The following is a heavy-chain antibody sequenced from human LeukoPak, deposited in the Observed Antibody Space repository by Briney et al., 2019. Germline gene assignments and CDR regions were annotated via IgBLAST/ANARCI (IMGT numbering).Heavy chain of an antibody. CDR3: AREYCSGGSCYSRGRYFDL. CDR1: GYTLTELS. J-gene: IGHJ2*01. D-gene: IGHD2-15*01. Sequence: ASVKVSCKVSGYTLTELSMHWVRQAPGKGLEWMGGFDPEDGETIYAQKFQGRVTMTEDTSTDTAYMELSSLRSDDTAVYYCAREYCSGGSCYSRGRYFDLWGRGTLVTVSS. V-gene: IGHV1-24*01. CDR2: FDPEDGET.